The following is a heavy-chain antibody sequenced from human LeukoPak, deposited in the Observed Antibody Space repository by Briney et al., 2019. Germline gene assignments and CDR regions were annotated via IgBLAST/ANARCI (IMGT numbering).Heavy chain of an antibody. CDR2: INHSGST. V-gene: IGHV4-34*01. Sequence: SETLSLTCAVYGGSFSGYYWSWIRQPPGKGLEWIGEINHSGSTNYNPSLKSRFTISVDTSKNQFSLKLTSVTAADTAVYYCARGAADRNNYYYYVDVWGKGTTVTVSS. J-gene: IGHJ6*03. D-gene: IGHD1/OR15-1a*01. CDR1: GGSFSGYY. CDR3: ARGAADRNNYYYYVDV.